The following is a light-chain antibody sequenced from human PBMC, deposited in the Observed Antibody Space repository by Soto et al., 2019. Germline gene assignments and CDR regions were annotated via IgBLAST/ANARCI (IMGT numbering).Light chain of an antibody. V-gene: IGKV1-5*03. CDR3: QQYNTYST. CDR1: QSISSW. J-gene: IGKJ1*01. CDR2: KAS. Sequence: DIQMTQSPSTLSAFVGDRATITCRASQSISSWLAWYQQKPGEAPKLLINKASTLESGVPSRFSGSGSGTEFTLTISSLQPDDFATYYCQQYNTYSTFGQGTKVDIK.